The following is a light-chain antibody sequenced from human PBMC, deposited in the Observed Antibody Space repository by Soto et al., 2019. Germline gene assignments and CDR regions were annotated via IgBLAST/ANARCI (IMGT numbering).Light chain of an antibody. CDR3: QHYNTYWT. CDR1: QSIGSW. J-gene: IGKJ1*01. Sequence: DIQMTQSPSTLSASVGDRVTITCRASQSIGSWLAWYRQKPGKAPKLLIYKASSLESGVPTRFSGSGSGTEFTLAISSLQPDDFATYYCQHYNTYWTFGQGTKVEIK. CDR2: KAS. V-gene: IGKV1-5*03.